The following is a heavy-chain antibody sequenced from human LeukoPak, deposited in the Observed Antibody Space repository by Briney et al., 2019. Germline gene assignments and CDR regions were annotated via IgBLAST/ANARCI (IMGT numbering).Heavy chain of an antibody. V-gene: IGHV3-30*02. J-gene: IGHJ6*03. CDR3: AKDHAGAADSYYYYYNYMDV. CDR2: IRYDGSNK. D-gene: IGHD4/OR15-4a*01. Sequence: PGGSLRLSCAASGFTFSSYGMHWVRQAPGKGLEWVTLIRYDGSNKYYADSVKGRFTISRDNSKNRLYLQMNSLRAEDTAVYYCAKDHAGAADSYYYYYNYMDVWGKGTTVTVSS. CDR1: GFTFSSYG.